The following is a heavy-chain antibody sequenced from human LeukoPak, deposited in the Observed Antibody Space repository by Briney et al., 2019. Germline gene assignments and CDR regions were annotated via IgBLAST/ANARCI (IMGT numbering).Heavy chain of an antibody. CDR1: GFTFSDYY. J-gene: IGHJ5*02. CDR3: ATEKIAAAGNNWFDP. Sequence: PGGSPRLSCAASGFTFSDYYMSWIRQAPGKGLEWVSYISSSGSTIYYADSVKGRFTISRDNAKNSLYLQMNSLRAEDTAVYYCATEKIAAAGNNWFDPWGQGTLVTVSS. V-gene: IGHV3-11*04. CDR2: ISSSGSTI. D-gene: IGHD6-13*01.